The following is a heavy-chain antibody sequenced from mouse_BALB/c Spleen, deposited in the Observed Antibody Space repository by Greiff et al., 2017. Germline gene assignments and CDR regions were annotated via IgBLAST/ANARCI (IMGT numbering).Heavy chain of an antibody. CDR2: IFPGTGTT. D-gene: IGHD2-14*01. CDR3: AREGDYRYEGDY. Sequence: VQLQQSGAELVKPGASVKLSCKTSGYTFTSYWIQWVKQRPGQGLGWIGEIFPGTGTTYYNEKFKGKATLTIDTSSSTAYMQLSSLTSEDSAVYFCAREGDYRYEGDYWGQGTSVTVSS. J-gene: IGHJ4*01. V-gene: IGHV1S132*01. CDR1: GYTFTSYW.